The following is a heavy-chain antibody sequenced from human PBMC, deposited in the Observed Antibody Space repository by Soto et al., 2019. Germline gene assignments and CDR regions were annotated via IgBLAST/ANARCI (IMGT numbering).Heavy chain of an antibody. Sequence: ASVKVSCKASGYTFTNYAMHWVRQAPGQRLEWMGWINAGNGNTKYSQKLQDRVTITRDTSASTAYMELSSLTSEDTAVYYCARDSHGCDYWGQGTLVTVSS. CDR1: GYTFTNYA. D-gene: IGHD6-19*01. CDR2: INAGNGNT. CDR3: ARDSHGCDY. J-gene: IGHJ4*02. V-gene: IGHV1-3*01.